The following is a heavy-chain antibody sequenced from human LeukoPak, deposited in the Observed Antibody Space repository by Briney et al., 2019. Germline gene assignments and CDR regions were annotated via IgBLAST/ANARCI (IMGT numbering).Heavy chain of an antibody. CDR1: VGTLIASA. V-gene: IGHV3-73*01. J-gene: IGHJ4*02. CDR3: TRVRGYSGYDYDY. CDR2: IRKKVNLYAT. D-gene: IGHD5-12*01. Sequence: GGSLRLSGAPSVGTLIASAMHEVRRHAGKGREGSARIRKKVNLYATAYAASVKGRFTISRDDSKNTAYLQMNSLKTEDTAVYYCTRVRGYSGYDYDYWGQGTLVTVSS.